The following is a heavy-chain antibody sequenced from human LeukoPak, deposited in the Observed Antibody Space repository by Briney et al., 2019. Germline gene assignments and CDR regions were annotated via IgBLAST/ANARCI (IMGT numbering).Heavy chain of an antibody. D-gene: IGHD2-15*01. Sequence: SETLSLTCTVSGGSISTYIWTWIRQFPGKGLECIGYIYYTGTTSYNPSLKSRVTISVDTSKNQFSLSLSSVTAADTAVYYCARYHQPSGPNWLDRWGQGTLVTVSS. J-gene: IGHJ5*02. CDR2: IYYTGTT. CDR1: GGSISTYI. V-gene: IGHV4-59*01. CDR3: ARYHQPSGPNWLDR.